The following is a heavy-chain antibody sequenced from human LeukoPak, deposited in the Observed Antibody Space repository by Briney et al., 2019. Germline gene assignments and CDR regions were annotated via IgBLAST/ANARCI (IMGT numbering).Heavy chain of an antibody. D-gene: IGHD4/OR15-4a*01. Sequence: SETLSLTCTVSGGSISSGSYYWSWIRQPAGKGLEWIGRIYTSGSTNYNPSLKSRVTISVDTSKNQFSLKLSSVTAADTAVYYCARTLANGNDAFDVWGQGTMVTVSS. J-gene: IGHJ3*01. CDR3: ARTLANGNDAFDV. CDR1: GGSISSGSYY. CDR2: IYTSGST. V-gene: IGHV4-61*02.